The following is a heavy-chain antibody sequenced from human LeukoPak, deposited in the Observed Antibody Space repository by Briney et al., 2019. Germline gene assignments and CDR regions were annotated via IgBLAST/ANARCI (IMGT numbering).Heavy chain of an antibody. V-gene: IGHV3-30*02. CDR2: IGYDGTNK. D-gene: IGHD3-22*01. Sequence: GGSLRLSCAASGFTLRNYGMHWVRRAQGKGLEGVAFIGYDGTNKYYADSVKGRLTISRDNSKNTLYLQMSSLRAEDTAVYYCAKEKKYYYDSTGYPGYDYWGQGTLVTVSS. CDR1: GFTLRNYG. J-gene: IGHJ4*02. CDR3: AKEKKYYYDSTGYPGYDY.